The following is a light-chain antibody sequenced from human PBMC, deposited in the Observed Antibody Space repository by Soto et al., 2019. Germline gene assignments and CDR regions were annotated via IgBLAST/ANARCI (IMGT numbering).Light chain of an antibody. CDR2: AAS. J-gene: IGKJ1*01. CDR3: QQNPITPPWT. CDR1: QSVSRS. Sequence: QLTQSPSSLSASVGDRVIITCRASQSVSRSLNWYQQTAGRQPKLMIFAASSLHSGVPSRFSGAGSGTHFTPTISSLQPVYFATYYYQQNPITPPWTFAHGSKVDIK. V-gene: IGKV1-39*01.